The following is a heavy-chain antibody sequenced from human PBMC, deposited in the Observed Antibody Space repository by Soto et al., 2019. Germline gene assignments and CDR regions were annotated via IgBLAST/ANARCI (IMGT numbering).Heavy chain of an antibody. Sequence: SETLCLTCSVSGGYVSNKTYYWSWIRQPPGKRLEWIGDVYYSGTTNYNPTLKSRVTISVDLSKNQFSLRLSSVTTADTALYYCARTTAVPNTLRSRYFFDYWGQGTLVTVSS. D-gene: IGHD4-17*01. CDR2: VYYSGTT. CDR3: ARTTAVPNTLRSRYFFDY. V-gene: IGHV4-61*01. CDR1: GGYVSNKTYY. J-gene: IGHJ4*02.